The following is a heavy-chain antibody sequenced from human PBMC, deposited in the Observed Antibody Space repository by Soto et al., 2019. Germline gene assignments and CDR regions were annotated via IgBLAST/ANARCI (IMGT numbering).Heavy chain of an antibody. CDR1: GYTFTGYY. V-gene: IGHV1-2*04. CDR3: ARDPHDYSNPVAYYYYGMDV. Sequence: ASVKVSCKASGYTFTGYYMHWVRQAPGQGLEWMGWINPNSGGTNYAQRFQGWVTMTRDTSISTAYMELSRLRSDDTAVYYCARDPHDYSNPVAYYYYGMDVWGQGTTVTVS. CDR2: INPNSGGT. J-gene: IGHJ6*02. D-gene: IGHD4-4*01.